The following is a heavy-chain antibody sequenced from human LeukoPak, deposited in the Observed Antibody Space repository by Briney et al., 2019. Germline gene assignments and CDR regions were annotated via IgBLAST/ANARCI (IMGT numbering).Heavy chain of an antibody. Sequence: PSETLSLTCAVYGGSFSGYYWSWIRQPPGKGLEWIGEINHSGSTNYNPSLKSRVTISVDTSKKQLSLKLSSVTAADTAMYYCARSYYDSSGYYPVYYFDYWGQGSLVTVSS. CDR1: GGSFSGYY. CDR3: ARSYYDSSGYYPVYYFDY. V-gene: IGHV4-34*01. CDR2: INHSGST. J-gene: IGHJ4*02. D-gene: IGHD3-22*01.